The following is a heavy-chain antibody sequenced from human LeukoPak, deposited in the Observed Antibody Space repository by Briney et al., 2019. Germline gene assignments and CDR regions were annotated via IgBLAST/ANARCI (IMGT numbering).Heavy chain of an antibody. J-gene: IGHJ5*02. CDR3: AKELPGEQWLVLRGWGYNWFDP. CDR1: GFTFSSYA. Sequence: PGGSLRLSCAASGFTFSSYAMSWVRQAPGKGLEWVSAISGSGGSTYYADSVKGRFTISRDNSKNTLYLQMNSLRAEDTAVYYCAKELPGEQWLVLRGWGYNWFDPWGQGTLVTVSS. V-gene: IGHV3-23*01. CDR2: ISGSGGST. D-gene: IGHD6-19*01.